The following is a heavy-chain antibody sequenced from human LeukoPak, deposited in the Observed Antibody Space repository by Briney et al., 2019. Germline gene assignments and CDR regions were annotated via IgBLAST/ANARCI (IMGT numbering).Heavy chain of an antibody. Sequence: PSETLSLTCSVSDGSLSESYYYWSWIRQPPGKGLEWIGYISHSGSTDHNPSLKSRLTISVDASKRQFYLKLNSVTAADTAVYYCARGSQTPDAGYWGQGTLVTVSS. V-gene: IGHV4-61*01. CDR1: DGSLSESYYY. CDR2: ISHSGST. J-gene: IGHJ4*02. CDR3: ARGSQTPDAGY. D-gene: IGHD3-10*01.